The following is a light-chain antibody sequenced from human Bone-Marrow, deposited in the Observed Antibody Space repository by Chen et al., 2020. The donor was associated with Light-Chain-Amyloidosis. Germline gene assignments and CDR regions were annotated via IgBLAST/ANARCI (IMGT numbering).Light chain of an antibody. V-gene: IGKV1-33*01. CDR1: QDISSS. Sequence: DIQMTQSPSSLSASVGDRVTITCQASQDISSSLNWYQQKQGEAPKLLIYDTSILETGVPSRFRGSGSGTHFTFTISSLQSEDFATYYCQQCDNIPCTFGQGTKLEIK. CDR3: QQCDNIPCT. CDR2: DTS. J-gene: IGKJ2*02.